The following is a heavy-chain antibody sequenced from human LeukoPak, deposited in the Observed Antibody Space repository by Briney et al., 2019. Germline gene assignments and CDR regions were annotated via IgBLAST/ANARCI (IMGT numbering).Heavy chain of an antibody. D-gene: IGHD3/OR15-3a*01. CDR1: GFTFSSYW. CDR3: ARDSGTGWNY. J-gene: IGHJ4*02. Sequence: GGSLRLSCAASGFTFSSYWMTWVRQAPGKGLEWVASIKQDGSDKYYVDSVKGRFTISRDNAKNSVYLQMNSLRVDDTAVFYCARDSGTGWNYWGQGTLVTVSS. CDR2: IKQDGSDK. V-gene: IGHV3-7*01.